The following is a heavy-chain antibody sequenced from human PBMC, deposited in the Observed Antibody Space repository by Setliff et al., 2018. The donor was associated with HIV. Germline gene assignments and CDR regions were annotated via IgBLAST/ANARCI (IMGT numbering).Heavy chain of an antibody. J-gene: IGHJ4*02. CDR3: ARHVGVSIGGTRGDFDC. V-gene: IGHV4-4*09. CDR2: IFSSGST. Sequence: LSLTCTVSGGSMSPYYWSWIRQPPGKGLEWIGYIFSSGSTNYNPSLKSRVTISVDTSKNQYSLRLSSVTAADTAMYYCARHVGVSIGGTRGDFDCWGQGTLVT. D-gene: IGHD2-15*01. CDR1: GGSMSPYY.